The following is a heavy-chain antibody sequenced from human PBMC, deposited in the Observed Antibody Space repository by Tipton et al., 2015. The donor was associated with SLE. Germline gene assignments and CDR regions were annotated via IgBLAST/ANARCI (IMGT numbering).Heavy chain of an antibody. Sequence: GSLRLSCAASGFTFSSYSMNWVRQAPGKGLEWVSSISSSSSYIYYADSVKGRFTISRDNAKNSLYLQMNSLRAEDTAVYYCARDSEYYDFWSGYYENWFDPWGQGTLVTVSS. CDR1: GFTFSSYS. CDR3: ARDSEYYDFWSGYYENWFDP. D-gene: IGHD3-3*01. CDR2: ISSSSSYI. V-gene: IGHV3-21*01. J-gene: IGHJ5*02.